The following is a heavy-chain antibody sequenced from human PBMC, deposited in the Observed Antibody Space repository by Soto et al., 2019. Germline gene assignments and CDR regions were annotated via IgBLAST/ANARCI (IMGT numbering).Heavy chain of an antibody. CDR1: GFTFDDYA. D-gene: IGHD6-13*01. V-gene: IGHV3-9*01. Sequence: EVQLVESGGGLVQPGRSLRLSCAASGFTFDDYAMHWVRQAPGKGLEWVSGISWNSGSIGYADSVKGRFTISRDNAKNSLYLQMNSLRAEDTALYYCSKDNSYDSSWYLFDYWGQGTLVTVSS. CDR2: ISWNSGSI. J-gene: IGHJ4*02. CDR3: SKDNSYDSSWYLFDY.